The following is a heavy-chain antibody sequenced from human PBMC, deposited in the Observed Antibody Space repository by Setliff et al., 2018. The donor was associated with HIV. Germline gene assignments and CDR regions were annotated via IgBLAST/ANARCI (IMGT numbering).Heavy chain of an antibody. CDR1: GGSFSDYS. CDR2: IIPMVSLP. CDR3: ARGHLIPTGYFFDY. V-gene: IGHV1-69*10. J-gene: IGHJ4*02. Sequence: SVKVSCKASGGSFSDYSISWVRQAPGQAFEWMGGIIPMVSLPNFAQSFLGRLTITANRSTTTAYMELSRLTSEDTAVYYCARGHLIPTGYFFDYWGLGTRFTV. D-gene: IGHD1-1*01.